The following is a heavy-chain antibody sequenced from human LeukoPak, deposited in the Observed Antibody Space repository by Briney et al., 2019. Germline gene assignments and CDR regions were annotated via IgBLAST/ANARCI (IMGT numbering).Heavy chain of an antibody. J-gene: IGHJ6*02. V-gene: IGHV1-69*13. CDR2: IIPIFGTA. Sequence: SVKVSCKASGGTFSSYAISWVRQAPGQGLEWMGGIIPIFGTANYAQKFQGRVTITADESTSTAYMELSSLRSEDTAVYYCARDNIVAVPAAPGHYYYGMDVWGQGTTVTVSS. CDR1: GGTFSSYA. D-gene: IGHD2-2*01. CDR3: ARDNIVAVPAAPGHYYYGMDV.